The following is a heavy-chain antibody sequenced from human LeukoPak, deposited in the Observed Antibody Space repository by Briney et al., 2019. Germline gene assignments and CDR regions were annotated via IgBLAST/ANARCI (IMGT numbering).Heavy chain of an antibody. J-gene: IGHJ6*03. D-gene: IGHD5-24*01. V-gene: IGHV3-9*01. Sequence: SLRLSCAASGFTFDDYAMHWVRQAPGKGLEWVSGISWNSGSIGYADSVKGRFTISRDNAKNSLYLQMNSLRVEDTAVYYCARDGDDIYYYYYYMDVWGKGTTVTISS. CDR2: ISWNSGSI. CDR1: GFTFDDYA. CDR3: ARDGDDIYYYYYYMDV.